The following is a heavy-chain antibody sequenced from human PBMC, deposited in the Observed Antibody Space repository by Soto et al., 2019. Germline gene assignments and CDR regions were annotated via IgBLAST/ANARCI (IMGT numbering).Heavy chain of an antibody. CDR3: AREADYGDFEGAAFDI. Sequence: SQTRSLTCXISGESVSSNSAAWNWIRQSPSRGLEWLGSTYYRSKWYNDYAVSVKSRITINPDTSKNQFSLQLNSVTPEDTAVYYCAREADYGDFEGAAFDIWGQGTMVTVSS. V-gene: IGHV6-1*01. D-gene: IGHD4-17*01. CDR1: GESVSSNSAA. CDR2: TYYRSKWYN. J-gene: IGHJ3*02.